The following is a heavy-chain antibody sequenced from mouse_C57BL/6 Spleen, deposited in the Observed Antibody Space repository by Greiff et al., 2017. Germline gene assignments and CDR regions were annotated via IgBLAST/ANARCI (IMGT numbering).Heavy chain of an antibody. CDR3: ASYDGYYNWYFDV. CDR1: GFTFSDYG. Sequence: EVMLVESGGGLVKPGGSLKLSCAASGFTFSDYGMHWVRQAPEKGLEWVAYISSGSSTNYYADTVKGRFTISRDNAKNTLFLQMTSLRSEDTAMYYCASYDGYYNWYFDVWGTGTTVTVSS. V-gene: IGHV5-17*01. D-gene: IGHD2-3*01. J-gene: IGHJ1*03. CDR2: ISSGSSTN.